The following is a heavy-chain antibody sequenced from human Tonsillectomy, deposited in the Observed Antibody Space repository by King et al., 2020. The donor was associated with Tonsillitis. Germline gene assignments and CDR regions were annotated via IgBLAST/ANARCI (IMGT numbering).Heavy chain of an antibody. D-gene: IGHD3-10*01. J-gene: IGHJ4*02. CDR3: ARVSRSVRGPLDY. Sequence: VQLVESGGGLVQPGGSLRLSCAASGFIFSSYSMNWVRQAPGKGLEWISYISSSSSTIYYADSVKGRFTISRDNAKNSLYLQMNSLRDEDTAVYYCARVSRSVRGPLDYWGQGTLVTVSS. CDR2: ISSSSSTI. V-gene: IGHV3-48*02. CDR1: GFIFSSYS.